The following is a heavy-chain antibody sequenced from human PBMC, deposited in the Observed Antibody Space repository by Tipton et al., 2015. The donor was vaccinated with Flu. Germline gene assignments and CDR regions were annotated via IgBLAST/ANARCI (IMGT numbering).Heavy chain of an antibody. Sequence: SLRLPCAASGFTFSGYYMSWIRQAPGKGLEWVSYITSGGYDMYYADSVKGRFTISRDNAKNSLYLQLNSLRPEDTAIYYCARGGWASDTNNLLDYWGQGTLVTVSS. V-gene: IGHV3-11*01. CDR3: ARGGWASDTNNLLDY. CDR1: GFTFSGYY. D-gene: IGHD1/OR15-1a*01. CDR2: ITSGGYDM. J-gene: IGHJ4*02.